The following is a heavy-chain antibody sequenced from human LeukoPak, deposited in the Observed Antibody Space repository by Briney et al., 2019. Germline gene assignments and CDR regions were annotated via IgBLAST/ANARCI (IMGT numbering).Heavy chain of an antibody. CDR2: ISITEGT. V-gene: IGHV4-4*07. D-gene: IGHD6-19*01. CDR1: GGSVNTYY. J-gene: IGHJ4*02. Sequence: PSETLSLTCSVSGGSVNTYYWSWIRQSAGKGLEWIGRISITEGTNYNPSLKSRVSMSVDASKNRVSLKLGSVTAADTAVYYCARLRRDINDWYSDDCWGQGTLVTVSS. CDR3: ARLRRDINDWYSDDC.